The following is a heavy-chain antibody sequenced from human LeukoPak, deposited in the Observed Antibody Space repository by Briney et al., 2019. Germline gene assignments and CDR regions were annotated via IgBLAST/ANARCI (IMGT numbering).Heavy chain of an antibody. Sequence: GGSLRLSCAASGFTVSSNYMRWVRQAPGEGLECVSVIYCGGSTDNADSEKDRFTISRDNAKNSPYLQMNSLRAEDTAVYYCARDRGSPILGRLYNWFDPWGQGTLVTVSS. CDR3: ARDRGSPILGRLYNWFDP. V-gene: IGHV3-66*01. CDR2: IYCGGST. D-gene: IGHD1-26*01. J-gene: IGHJ5*02. CDR1: GFTVSSNY.